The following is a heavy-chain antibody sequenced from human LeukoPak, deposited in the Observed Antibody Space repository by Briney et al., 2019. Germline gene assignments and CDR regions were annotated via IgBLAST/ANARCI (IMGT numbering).Heavy chain of an antibody. CDR2: IIPIFGTA. CDR3: ARGSYYDSSGYYYDY. D-gene: IGHD3-22*01. CDR1: GGTFSSYA. J-gene: IGHJ4*02. Sequence: ASVKVSCKASGGTFSSYAISWVRQAPGQGLEWIGGIIPIFGTANYAQKFQGRVTITTDESTSTAYMELSSLRSEDTAVYYCARGSYYDSSGYYYDYWGQGTLVTVSS. V-gene: IGHV1-69*05.